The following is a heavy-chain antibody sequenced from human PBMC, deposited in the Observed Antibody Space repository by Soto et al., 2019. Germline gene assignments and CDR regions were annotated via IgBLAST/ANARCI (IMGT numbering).Heavy chain of an antibody. CDR1: GGTFSSYT. Sequence: ASVKVSCKASGGTFSSYTISWVRQAPGQGLEWTGRIIPILGIANYAQKFQGRVTITADKSTSTAYMELSSLRSEDTAVYYCARGLELRGVGNWFDPWGQGTLVTVSS. V-gene: IGHV1-69*02. D-gene: IGHD1-7*01. CDR3: ARGLELRGVGNWFDP. CDR2: IIPILGIA. J-gene: IGHJ5*02.